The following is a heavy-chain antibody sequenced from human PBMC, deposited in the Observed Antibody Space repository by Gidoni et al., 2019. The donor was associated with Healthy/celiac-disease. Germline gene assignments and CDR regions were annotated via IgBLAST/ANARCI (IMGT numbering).Heavy chain of an antibody. CDR3: ARDEGLTGWNDDPHGMDV. CDR2: ISSSSSTI. Sequence: EVQLVASGGGLVQPGGSLGLSCAASGFTFSRYSMNWVRQAPGKGLEWVSYISSSSSTIYYADSVKGRFTISRDNAKNSLYLQMNSLRDEDTAVYYCARDEGLTGWNDDPHGMDVWGQGTTVTVSS. J-gene: IGHJ6*02. D-gene: IGHD1-1*01. CDR1: GFTFSRYS. V-gene: IGHV3-48*02.